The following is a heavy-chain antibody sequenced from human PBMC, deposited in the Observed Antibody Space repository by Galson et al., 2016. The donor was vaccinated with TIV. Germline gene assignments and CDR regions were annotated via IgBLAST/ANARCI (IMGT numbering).Heavy chain of an antibody. J-gene: IGHJ6*02. Sequence: SLRLSCAASGFSFSSYAMNWVRQAPGKGLEWVSSISGSGGSTHYGDSVKGRFTISSDNSKNTVFLQMNSLRAEDTAVYYCAKGDKLRYFDWPNYALDVWGQGTTVTVSS. V-gene: IGHV3-23*01. CDR3: AKGDKLRYFDWPNYALDV. D-gene: IGHD3-9*01. CDR2: ISGSGGST. CDR1: GFSFSSYA.